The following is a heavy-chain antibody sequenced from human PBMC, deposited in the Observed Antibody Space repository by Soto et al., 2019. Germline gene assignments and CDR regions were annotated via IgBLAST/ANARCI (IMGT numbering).Heavy chain of an antibody. CDR3: ARLNQRMERWRTIKTDFDY. Sequence: QLQLQESGPGLVKPSETLSLTCTVSGGSISSSSYYWGWIRQPPGKGLEWIGSIYYSGSTYYNPSLKSRVTISVDTSKNQFSLKLSSVTAADTAVYYCARLNQRMERWRTIKTDFDYWGQGTLVTVSS. V-gene: IGHV4-39*01. D-gene: IGHD2-8*01. J-gene: IGHJ4*02. CDR2: IYYSGST. CDR1: GGSISSSSYY.